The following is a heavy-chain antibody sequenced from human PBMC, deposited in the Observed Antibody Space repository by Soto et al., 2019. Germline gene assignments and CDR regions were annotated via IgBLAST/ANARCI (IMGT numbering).Heavy chain of an antibody. CDR3: AADGGYYDSSGSEYFQH. D-gene: IGHD3-22*01. CDR2: IVVGSGNT. J-gene: IGHJ1*01. Sequence: QMQLVQSGPEVKKPGTSVKVSCKASGFTFTSSAAQWVRQARGQRLEWIGWIVVGSGNTNYAQKFQERVTITRDMSTSTAYMELSSLRSEDTAVYYCAADGGYYDSSGSEYFQHWGQGTLVTVSS. CDR1: GFTFTSSA. V-gene: IGHV1-58*01.